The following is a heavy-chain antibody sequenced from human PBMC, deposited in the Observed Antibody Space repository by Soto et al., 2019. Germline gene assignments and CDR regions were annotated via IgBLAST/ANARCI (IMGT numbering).Heavy chain of an antibody. Sequence: GGSLRLSCAASGFTFNNYEMNWVRQAPGKGLEWVSYIPSSGGTIYYADSVKGRFTISRDNAKKSLYLQMNSLRAEDTAVYYCARNWNEYLDYWGQGTLVTVSS. CDR3: ARNWNEYLDY. J-gene: IGHJ4*02. D-gene: IGHD1-1*01. CDR2: IPSSGGTI. V-gene: IGHV3-48*03. CDR1: GFTFNNYE.